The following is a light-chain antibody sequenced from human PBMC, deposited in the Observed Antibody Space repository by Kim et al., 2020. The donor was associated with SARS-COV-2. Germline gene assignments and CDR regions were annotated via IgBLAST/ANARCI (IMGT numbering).Light chain of an antibody. CDR2: GNN. V-gene: IGLV1-40*01. CDR3: QSYDSSLSGWV. CDR1: SSNIGAGYD. J-gene: IGLJ3*02. Sequence: QRVTISCTGSSSNIGAGYDLPWYQQLPGTAPKLLIYGNNNRPSGVPDRFSGSKSGTSASLASTGLQAEDEAYYYCQSYDSSLSGWVFGGGTQLTVL.